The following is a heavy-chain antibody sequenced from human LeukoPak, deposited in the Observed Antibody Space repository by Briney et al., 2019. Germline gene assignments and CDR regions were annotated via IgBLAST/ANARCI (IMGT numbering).Heavy chain of an antibody. Sequence: GGSLRLSCTASGFAFSVYAMSWLRQPPGKGLEWVSTINANSGTTSYAASVRGRFTISKDNSKNTLYLQLNTLRADDTATYYCAKPISGGLAVTADWFHPWGQGTLVVVSS. V-gene: IGHV3-23*01. D-gene: IGHD6-19*01. CDR1: GFAFSVYA. CDR3: AKPISGGLAVTADWFHP. J-gene: IGHJ5*01. CDR2: INANSGTT.